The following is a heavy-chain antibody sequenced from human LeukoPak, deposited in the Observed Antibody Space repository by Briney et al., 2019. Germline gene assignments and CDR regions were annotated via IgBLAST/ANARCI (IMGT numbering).Heavy chain of an antibody. V-gene: IGHV1-24*01. CDR3: ATMGVGYFDWLLWNY. J-gene: IGHJ4*02. CDR1: GYTLTELS. Sequence: ASVKVFCKVSGYTLTELSMHWVGQAPGKGGEWMGGFDPEDGETNYAQKFQGRVTITEDTSTDTAYMELSSLRSEDTAVYYCATMGVGYFDWLLWNYWGQGTLVTVSS. CDR2: FDPEDGET. D-gene: IGHD3-9*01.